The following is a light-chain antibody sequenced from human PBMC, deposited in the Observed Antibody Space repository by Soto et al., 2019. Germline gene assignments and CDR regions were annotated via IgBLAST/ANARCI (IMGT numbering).Light chain of an antibody. CDR2: AAS. CDR1: QSISNN. CDR3: QQSYRTPLT. V-gene: IGKV1-39*01. Sequence: DLQMTQSPSSLSASVGDRVTITCRASQSISNNLNWYQQKPGKAPRLLIYAASSLQSGVPSRFSGSGSGTEFTLVINSLQPEDFTAYYCQQSYRTPLTFGGGTKVEIK. J-gene: IGKJ4*01.